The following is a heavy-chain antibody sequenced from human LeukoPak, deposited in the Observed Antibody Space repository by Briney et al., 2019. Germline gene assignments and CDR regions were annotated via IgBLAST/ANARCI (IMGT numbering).Heavy chain of an antibody. D-gene: IGHD3-10*01. CDR2: IYYSGST. CDR1: GGSISSYY. V-gene: IGHV4-59*12. J-gene: IGHJ6*03. CDR3: ARYYYGSGRRKIYYYYMDV. Sequence: SETLSLTCTVSGGSISSYYWSWIRQPPGKGLEWIGYIYYSGSTNYNPSLKSRVTISVDTSKNQFSLKLSSVTAADTAVYYCARYYYGSGRRKIYYYYMDVWGKGTTVTISS.